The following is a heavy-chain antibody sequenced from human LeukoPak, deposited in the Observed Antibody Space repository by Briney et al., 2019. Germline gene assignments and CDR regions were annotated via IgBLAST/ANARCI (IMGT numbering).Heavy chain of an antibody. CDR1: GGSISSSSYY. CDR2: IYYSGST. CDR3: ARIRRDGYKNAYYFDY. Sequence: SETLSLTCTVSGGSISSSSYYWGWIRQPPGKGLEWIGSIYYSGSTYYNPSLKSRVTISVDTSKNQFSLTLSSVTAADTAVYYCARIRRDGYKNAYYFDYWGQGTLVTVSS. D-gene: IGHD5-24*01. J-gene: IGHJ4*02. V-gene: IGHV4-39*01.